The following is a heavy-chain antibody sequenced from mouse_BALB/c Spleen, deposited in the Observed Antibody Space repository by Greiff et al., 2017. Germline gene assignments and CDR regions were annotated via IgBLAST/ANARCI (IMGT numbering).Heavy chain of an antibody. V-gene: IGHV2-9*02. CDR3: ARPLDYDGGAWFAY. D-gene: IGHD2-4*01. CDR2: IWAGGST. Sequence: VMLVESGPGLVAPSQSLSITCTVSGFSLTSYGVHWVRQPPGKGLEWLGVIWAGGSTNYNSALMSRLSISKDNSKSQVFLKMNSLQTDDTAMYYCARPLDYDGGAWFAYWGQGTLVTVSA. J-gene: IGHJ3*01. CDR1: GFSLTSYG.